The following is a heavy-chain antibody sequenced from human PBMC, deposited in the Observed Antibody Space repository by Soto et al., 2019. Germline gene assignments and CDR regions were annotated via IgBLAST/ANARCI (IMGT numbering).Heavy chain of an antibody. CDR3: AAGGGLLRYY. D-gene: IGHD1-26*01. J-gene: IGHJ4*02. Sequence: SETLSLTCAVSGGSISSGGYSWSWIRQPPGKGLEWIGYIYHSGSTYYNPSLKSRVTISVDRSKNQFSLKLSSVTAADTAVYYCAAGGGLLRYYWGQGALVTVSS. V-gene: IGHV4-30-2*01. CDR1: GGSISSGGYS. CDR2: IYHSGST.